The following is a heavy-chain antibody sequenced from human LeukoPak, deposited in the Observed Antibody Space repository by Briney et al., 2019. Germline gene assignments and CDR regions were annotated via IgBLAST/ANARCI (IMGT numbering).Heavy chain of an antibody. V-gene: IGHV4-4*07. J-gene: IGHJ4*02. CDR2: IYTSGST. CDR3: ASSGSYYGTNQFDY. CDR1: GGSISSYY. D-gene: IGHD3-10*01. Sequence: SETLSLTCTVSGGSISSYYWSWIRQPAGKGLEWIGRIYTSGSTNYNPSLKSRVTMSVDTSKNQFSLKLSSVTAADTAVYYCASSGSYYGTNQFDYWGQGTLVTVSS.